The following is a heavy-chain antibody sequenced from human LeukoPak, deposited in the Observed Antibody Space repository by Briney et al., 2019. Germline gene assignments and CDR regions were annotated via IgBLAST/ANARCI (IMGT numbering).Heavy chain of an antibody. J-gene: IGHJ4*02. CDR3: AKDSQDYGGNSGYFDY. CDR1: GFTFSRFG. Sequence: GGSLRLSCAASGFTFSRFGMNWVRQAPGKGLEWVSYISSSSSAMYYADSVKGRFTISRDNAKNSLYLQMNSLRAEDTALYYCAKDSQDYGGNSGYFDYWGQGTLVTVSS. D-gene: IGHD4-23*01. V-gene: IGHV3-48*04. CDR2: ISSSSSAM.